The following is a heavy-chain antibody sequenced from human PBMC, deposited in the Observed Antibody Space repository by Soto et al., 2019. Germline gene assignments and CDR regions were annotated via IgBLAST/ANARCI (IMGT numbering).Heavy chain of an antibody. J-gene: IGHJ6*03. Sequence: PSETLSLTCAVSSGSISSSNWWGWVRQPPGKGLEWIGEIYHSGSTNYNPSLKSRVTISADKSKNQFSLKLSSVTAADTAVYYCASLIGPTYYFFWCGYYLGYYYLDVWGKGTPVTVSS. CDR2: IYHSGST. CDR3: ASLIGPTYYFFWCGYYLGYYYLDV. CDR1: SGSISSSNW. V-gene: IGHV4-4*02. D-gene: IGHD3-3*01.